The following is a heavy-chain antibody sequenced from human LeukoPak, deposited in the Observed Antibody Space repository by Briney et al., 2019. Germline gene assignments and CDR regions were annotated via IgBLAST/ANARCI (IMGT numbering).Heavy chain of an antibody. CDR2: IYPGDSDT. CDR1: GYSFTSYW. CDR3: ARHALGYCSSTSCYGGTYYYYYYMDV. J-gene: IGHJ6*03. V-gene: IGHV5-51*01. Sequence: GESLKISCKGSGYSFTSYWIGWVRQMPGKGLEWMGIIYPGDSDTRYSPSFQGQVTISADKSISTAYLRWSSLKASDTAMYYCARHALGYCSSTSCYGGTYYYYYYMDVWGKGTTVTVSS. D-gene: IGHD2-2*01.